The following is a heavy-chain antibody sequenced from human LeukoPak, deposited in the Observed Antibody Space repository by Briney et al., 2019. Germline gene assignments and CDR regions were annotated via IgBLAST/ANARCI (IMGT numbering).Heavy chain of an antibody. CDR1: GYTFTGYY. CDR2: ISTYNGNT. V-gene: IGHV1-18*04. J-gene: IGHJ4*02. Sequence: ASVKVSCKASGYTFTGYYIHWVRQAPGQGLEWMGWISTYNGNTNYAQNLQGRVTMTTDTSTNTAYMELRSLTSDDTAVYYCARVGSDCSDGNCYWGQGTLVTVSS. CDR3: ARVGSDCSDGNCY. D-gene: IGHD2-15*01.